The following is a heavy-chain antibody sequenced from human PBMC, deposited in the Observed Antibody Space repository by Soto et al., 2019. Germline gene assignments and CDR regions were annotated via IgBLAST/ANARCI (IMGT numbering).Heavy chain of an antibody. CDR3: ARGKTREIRLAAKIVVPNSDALTI. CDR2: IVPIIGAA. V-gene: IGHV1-69*01. Sequence: QVQLVQSGAAVKKPGSSVKVSCKASGGNFSSYAISWVRQAPGQGLEWRGGIVPIIGAAQYAEKFRARVNTIADEFTSTAYMELSSLRSGDTAVYYCARGKTREIRLAAKIVVPNSDALTIWDLGTMVTASS. J-gene: IGHJ3*02. D-gene: IGHD3-16*02. CDR1: GGNFSSYA.